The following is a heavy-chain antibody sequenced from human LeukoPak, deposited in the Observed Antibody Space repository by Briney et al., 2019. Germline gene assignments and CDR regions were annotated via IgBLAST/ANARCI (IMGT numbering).Heavy chain of an antibody. CDR2: IYYSGST. CDR3: ATGPQPSGGFDP. D-gene: IGHD1-1*01. J-gene: IGHJ5*02. CDR1: GGSISSSSYY. Sequence: PSETLSLTCTVSGGSISSSSYYWGWIRQPPGKGLEWIGSIYYSGSTYYNPSLKSRVTISVDTSKNQFSLKLSSVTAADTAVYYCATGPQPSGGFDPWGQGTLVTVSS. V-gene: IGHV4-39*07.